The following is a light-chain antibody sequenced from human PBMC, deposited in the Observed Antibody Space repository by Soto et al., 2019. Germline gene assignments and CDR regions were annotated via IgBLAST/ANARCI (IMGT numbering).Light chain of an antibody. CDR2: HVT. V-gene: IGLV2-14*01. CDR1: SSDVGGYNF. J-gene: IGLJ1*01. Sequence: QSALTQPASMSGSPGQSITISCTGTSSDVGGYNFVSWYQQHQCKAPKLMIYHVTNRPSGVSSRSSGSKSGTTASLTIAGLPAEDDADYYCSSYTSNIAPYVFVTGTKLTVL. CDR3: SSYTSNIAPYV.